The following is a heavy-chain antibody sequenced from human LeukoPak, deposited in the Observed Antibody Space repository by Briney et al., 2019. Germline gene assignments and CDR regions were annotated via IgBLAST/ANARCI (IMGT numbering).Heavy chain of an antibody. D-gene: IGHD2-2*01. CDR1: GFTFSSYA. Sequence: QPGGSLRLSCAASGFTFSSYAMSWVRQAPGKGLEWVSAISGSGGSTYYADSVKGRFTISRDNSKNTLYLQMNSLRAEDTAVYYCAKPRGSSREGYYYYMDVWGKGTTVTVSS. V-gene: IGHV3-23*01. CDR3: AKPRGSSREGYYYYMDV. J-gene: IGHJ6*03. CDR2: ISGSGGST.